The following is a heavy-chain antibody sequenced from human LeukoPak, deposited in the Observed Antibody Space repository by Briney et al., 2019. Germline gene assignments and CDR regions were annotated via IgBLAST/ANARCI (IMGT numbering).Heavy chain of an antibody. V-gene: IGHV3-9*03. CDR2: ISWNSGSI. CDR3: AKDYFPYSSGWYGVSTFDY. D-gene: IGHD6-19*01. J-gene: IGHJ4*02. Sequence: GGSLRLSCAASGFTFSTYSMNWVRQAPGKGLEWVSGISWNSGSIGYADSVKGRFTISRDNAKNSLYLQMNSLRAEDMALYYCAKDYFPYSSGWYGVSTFDYWGQGTLVTVSS. CDR1: GFTFSTYS.